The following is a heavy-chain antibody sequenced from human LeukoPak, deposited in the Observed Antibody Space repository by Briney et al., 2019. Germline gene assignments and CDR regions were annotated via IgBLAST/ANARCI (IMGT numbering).Heavy chain of an antibody. CDR3: AGDTHSSSWSDH. CDR1: GFTVSSIY. CDR2: IYSDGNT. Sequence: PGGPLRLSCAAPGFTVSSIYMSWVRQAPGKGLEWVSFIYSDGNTYYADSVKGRFTLSRDSSRNTLYLQMNSLRVDDTAVYYCAGDTHSSSWSDHWGQGTLVTVSS. J-gene: IGHJ5*02. D-gene: IGHD6-19*01. V-gene: IGHV3-53*01.